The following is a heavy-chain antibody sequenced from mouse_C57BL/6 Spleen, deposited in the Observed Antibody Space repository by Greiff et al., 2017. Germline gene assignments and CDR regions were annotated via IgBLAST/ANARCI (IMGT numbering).Heavy chain of an antibody. Sequence: VKVVESGPELVKPGASVKISCKASGYAFSSSWMNWVKQRPGKGLEWIGRIYPGDGDTNYNGKFKGKATLTADKSSSTAYMQLSSLTSEDSAVYFCARYYGSSYAMDYWGQGTSVTVSS. V-gene: IGHV1-82*01. D-gene: IGHD1-1*01. CDR1: GYAFSSSW. CDR3: ARYYGSSYAMDY. J-gene: IGHJ4*01. CDR2: IYPGDGDT.